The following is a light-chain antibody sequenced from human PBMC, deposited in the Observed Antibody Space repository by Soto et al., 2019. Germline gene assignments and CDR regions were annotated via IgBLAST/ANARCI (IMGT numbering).Light chain of an antibody. CDR3: QSYDSSLSVWV. V-gene: IGLV1-40*01. J-gene: IGLJ3*02. CDR2: GNN. Sequence: QSVLTQPPSVSGAPGQRVTISCTGSSSNIGAGYDVHWYHQLPGTAPKLLIYGNNNRPSGVPDRFSGSRSGTSASLAITGLQAEDEADYHCQSYDSSLSVWVFGGGTKLTVL. CDR1: SSNIGAGYD.